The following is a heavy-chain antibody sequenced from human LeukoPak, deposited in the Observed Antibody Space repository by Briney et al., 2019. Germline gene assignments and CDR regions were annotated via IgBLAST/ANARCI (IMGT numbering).Heavy chain of an antibody. CDR2: VFYSGST. J-gene: IGHJ4*02. CDR1: SGSIINY. D-gene: IGHD3-22*01. CDR3: ARRPGYYYDSSGYRAFDY. V-gene: IGHV4-59*12. Sequence: SETLSLTCTVSSGSIINYWSWIRQPPGKGLEWIGYVFYSGSTNYNPSLKSRVTISVDTSKNQFSLKLSSVTAADTAVYYCARRPGYYYDSSGYRAFDYWGQGTLVTVSS.